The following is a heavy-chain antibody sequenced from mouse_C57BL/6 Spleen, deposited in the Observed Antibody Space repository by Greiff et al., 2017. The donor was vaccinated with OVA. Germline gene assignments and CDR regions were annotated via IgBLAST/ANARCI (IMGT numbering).Heavy chain of an antibody. CDR3: ARGVVARNWYFDV. CDR1: GYTFTDYY. CDR2: INPNNGGT. D-gene: IGHD1-1*01. J-gene: IGHJ1*03. Sequence: VQLQQSGPELVKPGASVKISCKASGYTFTDYYMNWVKQSHGKSLEWIGDINPNNGGTSYNQKFKGKATLTVDKSSSTAYMELRSLTSEDSAVYYCARGVVARNWYFDVWGTGTTVTVSS. V-gene: IGHV1-26*01.